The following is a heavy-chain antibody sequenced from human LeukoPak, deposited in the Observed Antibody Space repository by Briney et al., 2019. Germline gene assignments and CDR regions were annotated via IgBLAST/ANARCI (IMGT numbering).Heavy chain of an antibody. D-gene: IGHD2-2*01. CDR3: SKESSAVGSRPRGDYYYGMDV. V-gene: IGHV3-23*01. CDR2: ISGSGGST. CDR1: GFTFSSYA. J-gene: IGHJ6*02. Sequence: PGGSLRLSCAASGFTFSSYAMSWVRQAPGKGLEWVSAISGSGGSTYYADSVKGRFTISRDNSKNTLYLQMNSLRAEDTAVYYCSKESSAVGSRPRGDYYYGMDVWGQGTTVTVSS.